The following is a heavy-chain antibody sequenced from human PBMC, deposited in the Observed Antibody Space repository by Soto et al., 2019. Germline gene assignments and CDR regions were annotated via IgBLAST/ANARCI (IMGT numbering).Heavy chain of an antibody. CDR3: ARSSDTHWRHYYYYMDV. CDR1: GFTFSSYS. Sequence: GGSLRLSCAASGFTFSSYSMNWVRQAPGKGLEWVSSISSSSSYIYYADSVKGRFTISRDNAKNSLYLQMNSLRAEDTAVYYCARSSDTHWRHYYYYMDVWGKGTTVTVSS. CDR2: ISSSSSYI. J-gene: IGHJ6*03. V-gene: IGHV3-21*01. D-gene: IGHD2-2*02.